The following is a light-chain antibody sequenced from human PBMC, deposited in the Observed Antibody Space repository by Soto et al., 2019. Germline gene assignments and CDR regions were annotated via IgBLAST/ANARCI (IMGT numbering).Light chain of an antibody. Sequence: DIQMHQSPSSLSASVGDRVTITCHASQDITTYLNWYHQQPGKAPKLLIYDASKLETGVPSRFSGSGSGTDFTFTITRLQPADIGTYYCQQFDNLPWTFGPGTKVEI. CDR1: QDITTY. CDR2: DAS. V-gene: IGKV1-33*01. J-gene: IGKJ1*01. CDR3: QQFDNLPWT.